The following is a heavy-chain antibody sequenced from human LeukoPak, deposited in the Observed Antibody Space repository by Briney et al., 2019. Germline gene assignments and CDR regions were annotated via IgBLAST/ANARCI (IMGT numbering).Heavy chain of an antibody. J-gene: IGHJ6*02. CDR2: ISDDGSTK. Sequence: GTSLRLSCAASGFTFSFYGIHWVRQAPGKGLEWVAVISDDGSTKYYSDSVKGRFTVSRDNSKNTLYLQMNSLRAEDTAVYYCARGTPSSSGWLYYGMDVWGQGTTVTVSS. CDR1: GFTFSFYG. D-gene: IGHD6-19*01. CDR3: ARGTPSSSGWLYYGMDV. V-gene: IGHV3-30*03.